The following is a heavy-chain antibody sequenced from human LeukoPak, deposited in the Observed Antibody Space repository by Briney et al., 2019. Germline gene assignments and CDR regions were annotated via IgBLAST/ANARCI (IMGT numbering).Heavy chain of an antibody. J-gene: IGHJ4*02. CDR3: ARDSPWIAAAGTLGFDY. CDR2: ISAYNGNT. D-gene: IGHD6-13*01. CDR1: GYTFTSYG. V-gene: IGHV1-18*01. Sequence: ASVKVSCKASGYTFTSYGISWVRQAPGQGLEWMGWISAYNGNTNYAQKLQGRVTMTTDTSTSTAYMELRSLRSDDTAVYYCARDSPWIAAAGTLGFDYWGQGTLVTVSS.